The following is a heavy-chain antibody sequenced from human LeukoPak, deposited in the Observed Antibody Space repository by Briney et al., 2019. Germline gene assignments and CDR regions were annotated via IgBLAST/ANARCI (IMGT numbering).Heavy chain of an antibody. CDR1: GFTFSSYA. CDR2: ISYDGSNK. Sequence: SGGSLRLSCAASGFTFSSYAMHWVRQAPGKGLEWVAVISYDGSNKYYADSVKGRFTISRDNSKNTLYLQMNSLRAEDTAVYYCARATRDCSSTSCYQPEAFDIWGQGTMVTVSS. D-gene: IGHD2-2*01. CDR3: ARATRDCSSTSCYQPEAFDI. J-gene: IGHJ3*02. V-gene: IGHV3-30-3*01.